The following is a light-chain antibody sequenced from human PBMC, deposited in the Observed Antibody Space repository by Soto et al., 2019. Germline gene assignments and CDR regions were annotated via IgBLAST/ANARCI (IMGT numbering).Light chain of an antibody. CDR2: AAS. V-gene: IGKV1D-12*01. CDR3: QQANSFPIT. CDR1: QGISGW. J-gene: IGKJ5*01. Sequence: DIQMTPSPSSVSASVGDRVTITCRASQGISGWLAWYQQKPGKAPNLLISAASSLQSGVPSRFSGSGSGTDFTLTISSLQPEDFATYYCQQANSFPITFGRGTRLEIK.